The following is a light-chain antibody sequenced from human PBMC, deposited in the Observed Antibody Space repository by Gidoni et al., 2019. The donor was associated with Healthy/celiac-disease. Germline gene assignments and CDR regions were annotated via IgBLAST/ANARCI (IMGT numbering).Light chain of an antibody. CDR2: GAS. CDR3: QQYGSSPTT. CDR1: QSGSSSY. Sequence: EIVLTQSPGTLSLSPGERATLSCRASQSGSSSYLAWYQQKPGQAPRLLIYGASSRATGISDRFSGSGSGTDFTLTISRLEPEDFAVYYCQQYGSSPTTFXXXTKVEIK. V-gene: IGKV3-20*01. J-gene: IGKJ1*01.